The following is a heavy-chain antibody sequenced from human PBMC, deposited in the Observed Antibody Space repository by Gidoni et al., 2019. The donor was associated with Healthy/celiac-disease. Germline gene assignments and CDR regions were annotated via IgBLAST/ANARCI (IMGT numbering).Heavy chain of an antibody. CDR1: GFPFSSYS. Sequence: EVQLVESGGGLVQPGGSLRLSCAASGFPFSSYSMNWVRQAPGKGLEWVSYISSSSSTIYYADSVKGRFTISRDNAKNSLYLQMNSLRAEDTAVYYCARERYSSGWYRNDYWGQGTLVTVSS. CDR3: ARERYSSGWYRNDY. V-gene: IGHV3-48*01. D-gene: IGHD6-19*01. J-gene: IGHJ4*02. CDR2: ISSSSSTI.